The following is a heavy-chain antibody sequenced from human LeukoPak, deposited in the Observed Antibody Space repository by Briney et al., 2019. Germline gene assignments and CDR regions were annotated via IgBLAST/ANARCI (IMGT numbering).Heavy chain of an antibody. CDR3: ARASLGWLRKPYYFAY. Sequence: GASVKVSCKASGYTFTSYDINWVRQATGQGLEWMGWMNPNSGNTGYAQKFQGRVTMTRNTSISTAYMELSSLRSEDTAVYYCARASLGWLRKPYYFAYWGQGTLVTVSS. CDR1: GYTFTSYD. V-gene: IGHV1-8*01. CDR2: MNPNSGNT. J-gene: IGHJ4*02. D-gene: IGHD5-12*01.